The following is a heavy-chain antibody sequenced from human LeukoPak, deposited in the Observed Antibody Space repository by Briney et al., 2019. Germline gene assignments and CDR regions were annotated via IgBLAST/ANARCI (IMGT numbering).Heavy chain of an antibody. CDR2: IRSKAYGETA. D-gene: IGHD1-1*01. V-gene: IGHV3-49*03. CDR1: GFTFGDYA. J-gene: IGHJ4*02. Sequence: GGSLRLSCTASGFTFGDYAMSWIRQAPGKGLEWVGFIRSKAYGETADYAASEKGRFTISRDDSKAIAYLQMNSLKTEDTAVYHCTRDRGAYNLYDYWGQGTLVTVSS. CDR3: TRDRGAYNLYDY.